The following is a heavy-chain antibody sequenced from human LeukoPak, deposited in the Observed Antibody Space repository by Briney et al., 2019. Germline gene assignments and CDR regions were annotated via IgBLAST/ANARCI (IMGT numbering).Heavy chain of an antibody. CDR1: GFTFSSYW. V-gene: IGHV3-74*01. J-gene: IGHJ6*02. Sequence: GGSLRLSCAASGFTFSSYWMHWVRQAPGKGLVWVSRINSDGRSTSYADSVKGRFTISRDTAQNTLYLRMHTVRDEATAAYICSKTSPIVGVVIGYYYYGMDVWGQGTTVTVSS. D-gene: IGHD3-3*01. CDR3: SKTSPIVGVVIGYYYYGMDV. CDR2: INSDGRST.